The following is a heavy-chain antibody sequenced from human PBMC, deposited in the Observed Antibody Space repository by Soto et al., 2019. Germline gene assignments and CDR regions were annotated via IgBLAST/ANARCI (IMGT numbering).Heavy chain of an antibody. CDR1: GYSFTSYW. CDR2: IYPGDSDT. D-gene: IGHD3-3*01. J-gene: IGHJ3*02. CDR3: ARWSIITIFGVVNEPEAYAFDI. Sequence: GESLKISCKGTGYSFTSYWIGWVRQMPGKGLEWMGIIYPGDSDTRYSPSFQGQVTISADKSISTAYLQWSSLKASDTAMYYCARWSIITIFGVVNEPEAYAFDIWGQGTMVTVSS. V-gene: IGHV5-51*01.